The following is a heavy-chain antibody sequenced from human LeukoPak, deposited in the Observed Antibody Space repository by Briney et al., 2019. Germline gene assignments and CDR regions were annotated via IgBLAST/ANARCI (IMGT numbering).Heavy chain of an antibody. D-gene: IGHD3-10*01. CDR2: ISSSSSYI. CDR3: SGSYGSGTFPHDY. J-gene: IGHJ4*02. V-gene: IGHV3-21*01. Sequence: PGGSLRLPCAASGFTFSSYSMNWVRQAPGKGLEWVSSISSSSSYIYYADSVKGRFTISRDNAKNSLYLQMNSLRAEDTAVYYCSGSYGSGTFPHDYWGQGTLVTVSS. CDR1: GFTFSSYS.